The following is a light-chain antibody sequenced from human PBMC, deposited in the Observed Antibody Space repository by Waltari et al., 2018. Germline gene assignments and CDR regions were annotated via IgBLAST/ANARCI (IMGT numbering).Light chain of an antibody. V-gene: IGLV2-11*01. CDR2: DVS. CDR1: SSAVGGYNY. J-gene: IGLJ1*01. CDR3: CTYAGSSTYA. Sequence: QSALTQPRSVSGSPGQSVTISCTGTSSAVGGYNYVSWYQQHPGKAPKLMIYDVSKRPPGVPDRFSGSKSGNTASLTISGLQAEDEADYHCCTYAGSSTYAFGTGTTVSVL.